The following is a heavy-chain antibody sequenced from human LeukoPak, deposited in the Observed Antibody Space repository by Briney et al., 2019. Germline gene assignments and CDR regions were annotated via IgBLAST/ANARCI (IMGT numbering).Heavy chain of an antibody. J-gene: IGHJ4*02. CDR1: GFTFSSYS. Sequence: GGSLRLSCAASGFTFSSYSMNWVRQAPGKGLEWVSSISSSSSYIYYADSVKGRFTISRDNAKNSLYLQMNSLRAEDTAVYYCTRDLHYYDSSGYYGVWGQGTLVTVSS. CDR3: TRDLHYYDSSGYYGV. D-gene: IGHD3-22*01. V-gene: IGHV3-21*03. CDR2: ISSSSSYI.